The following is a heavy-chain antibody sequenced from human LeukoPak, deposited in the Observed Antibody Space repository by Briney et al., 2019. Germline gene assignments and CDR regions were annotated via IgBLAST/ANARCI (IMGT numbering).Heavy chain of an antibody. D-gene: IGHD3-22*01. Sequence: SETLSLTCTVSGSSITRGDYWGWIRQPPGKGLEWIGAIYHSGSTYSNPSLKSRDTISVDTSKIQLSLELSSGTAADTAVYYCARPGKVDSSGYYYNAVDYWGQGRLVTVSS. CDR3: ARPGKVDSSGYYYNAVDY. V-gene: IGHV4-38-2*02. CDR1: GSSITRGDY. CDR2: IYHSGST. J-gene: IGHJ4*02.